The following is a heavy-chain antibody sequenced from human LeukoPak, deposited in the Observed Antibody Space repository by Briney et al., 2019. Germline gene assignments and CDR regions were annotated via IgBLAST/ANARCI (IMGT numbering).Heavy chain of an antibody. J-gene: IGHJ4*02. D-gene: IGHD6-13*01. CDR3: TRHSSSWYSGNGYYFDY. V-gene: IGHV3-73*01. CDR1: GFTFSGSA. Sequence: GGSLRLSCAASGFTFSGSAMHWVRQASGKGLEWVGRIRSKANSYATAYAASVKGRFTISRDDSKNTAYLQMNSLKTEDTAVYYCTRHSSSWYSGNGYYFDYWGQGTLVTVSS. CDR2: IRSKANSYAT.